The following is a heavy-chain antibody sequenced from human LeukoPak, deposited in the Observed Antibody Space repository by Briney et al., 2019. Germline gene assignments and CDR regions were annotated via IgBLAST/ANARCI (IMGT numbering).Heavy chain of an antibody. CDR1: GLTFSSYS. Sequence: GGSLRLSCAVSGLTFSSYSFNWVRQAPGKGLEWVSTIGSSGATSYYADSVKGRFTISRDNSKNTLSLQMNSLRAEDTAVYYCANRGKYYFDYWGQGSLVTVSS. D-gene: IGHD1-26*01. J-gene: IGHJ4*02. CDR3: ANRGKYYFDY. V-gene: IGHV3-23*01. CDR2: IGSSGATS.